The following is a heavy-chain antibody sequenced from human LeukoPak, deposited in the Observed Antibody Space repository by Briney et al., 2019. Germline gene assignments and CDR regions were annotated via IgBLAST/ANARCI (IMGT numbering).Heavy chain of an antibody. CDR2: IIPYFGTA. Sequence: SVKLSCKASGGTFSSYAISWVRQAPGHGLEWMGGIIPYFGTANYAQKFQGRVTITADESTSTAYMELSSLRSEDTAVYYCARDQTRITMVQGVKDAFDIWGQGTMVTVSS. CDR3: ARDQTRITMVQGVKDAFDI. V-gene: IGHV1-69*13. CDR1: GGTFSSYA. D-gene: IGHD3-10*01. J-gene: IGHJ3*02.